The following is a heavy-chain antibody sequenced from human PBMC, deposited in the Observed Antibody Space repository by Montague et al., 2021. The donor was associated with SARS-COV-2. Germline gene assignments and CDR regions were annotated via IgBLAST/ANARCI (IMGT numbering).Heavy chain of an antibody. Sequence: SLRLSCAASGFTFSSYGMHWVRQAPGKGLEWVAVIWYDGSNKYYADSVKGRFTISRDNSKNTLYLQMNSLRAEDTAVYYCARDSLEQWLTSGLWGPLNYYYYGRDVWGQGTTVTVSS. CDR1: GFTFSSYG. V-gene: IGHV3-33*01. CDR3: ARDSLEQWLTSGLWGPLNYYYYGRDV. J-gene: IGHJ6*02. CDR2: IWYDGSNK. D-gene: IGHD6-19*01.